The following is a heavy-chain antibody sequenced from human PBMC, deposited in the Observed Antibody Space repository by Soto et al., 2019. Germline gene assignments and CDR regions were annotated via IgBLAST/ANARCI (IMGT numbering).Heavy chain of an antibody. CDR2: ISYDGSNK. V-gene: IGHV3-30*18. CDR1: GFTFSSYG. CDR3: AKDQGQLASKVGYYYYYGRDV. J-gene: IGHJ6*02. D-gene: IGHD6-6*01. Sequence: GGSLRLSCAASGFTFSSYGMHWVRQAPGKGLEWVAVISYDGSNKYYADSVKGRFTISRDNSKNTLYLQMNSLRAEDTAVYYCAKDQGQLASKVGYYYYYGRDVWGQGTTVTVSS.